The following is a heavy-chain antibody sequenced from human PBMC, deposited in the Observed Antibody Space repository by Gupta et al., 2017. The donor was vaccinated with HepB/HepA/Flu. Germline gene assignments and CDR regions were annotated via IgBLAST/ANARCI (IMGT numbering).Heavy chain of an antibody. V-gene: IGHV3-33*01. CDR1: GFTFTTHN. CDR2: IFYDESTR. Sequence: QVQLVESGGGVVQPGRSWRLSCAASGFTFTTHNMHWVRQAPGKGLEWVALIFYDESTRTYAESVKGRFTISRDSLKNTVYLQMSDLRDEDTAVYYCVRDSRAYSFDYWGQGTLVTVSS. D-gene: IGHD2-21*01. J-gene: IGHJ4*02. CDR3: VRDSRAYSFDY.